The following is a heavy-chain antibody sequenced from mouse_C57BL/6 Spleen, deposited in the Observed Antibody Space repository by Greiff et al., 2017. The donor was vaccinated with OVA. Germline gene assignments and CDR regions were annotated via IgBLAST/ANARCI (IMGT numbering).Heavy chain of an antibody. CDR3: ARNALGRYFDY. Sequence: QVQLQQPGAELVMPGASVKLSCKASGYTFTSYWMHWVKQRPGQGLEWIGEIDPSDSYTNYNQKLTGKSTLTVDNSSSTAYMQLSSLTPEYSAVYYCARNALGRYFDYWGQGTTLTVAS. D-gene: IGHD2-10*02. CDR1: GYTFTSYW. CDR2: IDPSDSYT. J-gene: IGHJ2*01. V-gene: IGHV1-69*01.